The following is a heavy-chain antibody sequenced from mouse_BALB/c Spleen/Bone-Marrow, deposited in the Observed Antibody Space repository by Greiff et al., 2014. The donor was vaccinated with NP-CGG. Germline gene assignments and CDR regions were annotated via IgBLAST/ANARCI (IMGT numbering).Heavy chain of an antibody. CDR2: INPSSGYT. CDR3: ARGHGYYFDY. J-gene: IGHJ2*01. D-gene: IGHD2-2*01. CDR1: GYTFTSYT. Sequence: QVQLKQSAAELARPGASVKMSCKASGYTFTSYTMHWVKQRPGQGLEWIGYINPSSGYTEYNQKFKDKTTLTADKSSSTAYMQLSSLTSEDSAVYYCARGHGYYFDYWGQGTTLTVSS. V-gene: IGHV1-4*02.